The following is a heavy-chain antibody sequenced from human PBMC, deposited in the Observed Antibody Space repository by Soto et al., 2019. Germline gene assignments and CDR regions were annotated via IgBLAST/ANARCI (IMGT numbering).Heavy chain of an antibody. J-gene: IGHJ6*02. D-gene: IGHD3-10*01. V-gene: IGHV3-53*01. CDR1: GLTAGHNY. Sequence: EVQLVESGGALIQPGGSLRLSCLASGLTAGHNYMAWSRQPPEMGLEWVSILYAEGTTYYADSVKGRFTISRDSSKNTLFLQMDSLRAEDTAVYYCVRPRPSGENYGMDVWGQGTTVTVSS. CDR3: VRPRPSGENYGMDV. CDR2: LYAEGTT.